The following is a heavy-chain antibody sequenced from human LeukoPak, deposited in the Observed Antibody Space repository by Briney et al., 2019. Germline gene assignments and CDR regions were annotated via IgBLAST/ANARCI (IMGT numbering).Heavy chain of an antibody. CDR2: IYYSGST. J-gene: IGHJ4*02. CDR1: GGSISSYY. V-gene: IGHV4-59*01. D-gene: IGHD1-26*01. CDR3: ARGGSYGSDYFDY. Sequence: SETLSLTCTVSGGSISSYYWSWIRQPPGKGLEWIGYIYYSGSTNYNPSLKSRVTISVDTSKNQFSLKLSSVTAADTAVYYCARGGSYGSDYFDYWGQGTLVTVSS.